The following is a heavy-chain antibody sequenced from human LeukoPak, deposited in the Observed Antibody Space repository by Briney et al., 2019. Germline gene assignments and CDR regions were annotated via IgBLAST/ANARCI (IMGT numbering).Heavy chain of an antibody. CDR2: ISGNGGST. CDR3: AKRGYYYDSSAYFYFDY. J-gene: IGHJ4*02. V-gene: IGHV3-23*01. CDR1: GFTFSGYA. Sequence: PGGSLRLSCAASGFTFSGYAMTWVRQAPGKGLEWVSTISGNGGSTYYADSVKGRFTISRDNSKNTLYLQMNSLRAEDTAVYYCAKRGYYYDSSAYFYFDYWGQGTLVTVSS. D-gene: IGHD3-22*01.